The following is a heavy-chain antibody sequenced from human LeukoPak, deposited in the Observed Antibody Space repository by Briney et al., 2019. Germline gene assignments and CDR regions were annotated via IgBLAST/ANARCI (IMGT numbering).Heavy chain of an antibody. CDR2: IIENGGET. CDR1: GFTFNKFA. V-gene: IGHV3-23*01. D-gene: IGHD6-13*01. CDR3: AKDYEYNSNTWYFH. J-gene: IGHJ4*02. Sequence: GSLRLSCAASGFTFNKFAMSWVRQAPGKGLGWVSGIIENGGETYYADSVRGRFTISRDNSKNTLYLQMNSLRAEDTAVYYCAKDYEYNSNTWYFHWGRGTLVSVSS.